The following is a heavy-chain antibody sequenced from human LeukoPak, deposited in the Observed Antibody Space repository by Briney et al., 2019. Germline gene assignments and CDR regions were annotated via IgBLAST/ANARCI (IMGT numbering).Heavy chain of an antibody. CDR2: ISGSGGRT. V-gene: IGHV3-23*01. J-gene: IGHJ5*02. CDR3: ARDRGAIVRSWFDP. CDR1: GFTFSNYG. D-gene: IGHD3-10*01. Sequence: PGGSLRLSCAASGFTFSNYGMSWVRQAPGKGLEWVSGISGSGGRTDYADSVKGLFTSSRDNSKNTLYLQMNSLRAEDTAVYYCARDRGAIVRSWFDPWGQGTLVTVSS.